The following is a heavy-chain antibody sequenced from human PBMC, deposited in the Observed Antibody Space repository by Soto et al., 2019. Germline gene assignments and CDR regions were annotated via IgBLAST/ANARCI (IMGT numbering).Heavy chain of an antibody. Sequence: QEQLVESGGGVVQPGRSLRLSCAASGFTFSTYGMHWVRQGPGKGLEWVALISYDGTNKYYLDAVKGRFTISRDNAKKTLYIQMTSLRADDTAVYYCAKDLGDYSCYQGAFDIWGRGTVVTVSS. CDR1: GFTFSTYG. CDR3: AKDLGDYSCYQGAFDI. J-gene: IGHJ3*02. CDR2: ISYDGTNK. V-gene: IGHV3-30*18. D-gene: IGHD3-10*01.